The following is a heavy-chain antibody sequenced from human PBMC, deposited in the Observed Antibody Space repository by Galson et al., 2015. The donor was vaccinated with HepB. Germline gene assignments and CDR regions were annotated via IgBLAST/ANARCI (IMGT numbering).Heavy chain of an antibody. CDR2: IWYDGSNK. Sequence: SLRLSCAASGFTFSSYGMHWVRQAPGKGLEWVAVIWYDGSNKYYADSVKGRFTISRDNSKNTLYLQMNSLRAEDTAVYYCARDLFIRGGSYYASFFDYWGQGTLVTVSS. J-gene: IGHJ4*02. D-gene: IGHD1-26*01. V-gene: IGHV3-33*01. CDR3: ARDLFIRGGSYYASFFDY. CDR1: GFTFSSYG.